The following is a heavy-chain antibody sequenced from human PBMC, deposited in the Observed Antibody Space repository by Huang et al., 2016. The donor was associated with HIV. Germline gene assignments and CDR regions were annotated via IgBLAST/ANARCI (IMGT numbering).Heavy chain of an antibody. CDR2: IKQDETEK. J-gene: IGHJ6*02. V-gene: IGHV3-7*01. Sequence: VESGGRSVQPGGSIRLSCVGSTFTFGAYWMSWVRQPPGKGREWVANIKQDETEKYYVDSVKGRFNISRDNAKKVLFLEMDALRVEDTAIYFCATKTAGMDIWGQGTTVSVSS. CDR3: ATKTAGMDI. CDR1: TFTFGAYW.